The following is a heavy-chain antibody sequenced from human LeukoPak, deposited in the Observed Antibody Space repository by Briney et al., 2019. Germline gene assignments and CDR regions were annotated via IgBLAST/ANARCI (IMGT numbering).Heavy chain of an antibody. V-gene: IGHV1-8*01. CDR3: AKGLAYSNQNFDY. J-gene: IGHJ4*02. D-gene: IGHD4-11*01. CDR1: GYTFTSYD. Sequence: ASVKVSCKASGYTFTSYDINWVRQATGQGLEWMGWMNPNSGNTGYAQKFQGRVAMTRNTSISTAYMELSSLRAEDTAVYYCAKGLAYSNQNFDYWGQGTLVTVSS. CDR2: MNPNSGNT.